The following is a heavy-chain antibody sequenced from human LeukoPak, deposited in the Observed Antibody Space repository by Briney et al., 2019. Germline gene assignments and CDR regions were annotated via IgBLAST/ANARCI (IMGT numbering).Heavy chain of an antibody. CDR2: LYSGGAT. CDR1: GFTVSSNY. J-gene: IGHJ4*02. CDR3: TKLKGWYGEGFFDY. V-gene: IGHV3-53*01. Sequence: GSLRLSCVASGFTVSSNYMSWVRQPAGKGLEWVSVLYSGGATFYADSVKGRFTISRDTSKNTLYLQMNDLRADDTAVYYCTKLKGWYGEGFFDYWGQGTLVTVSS. D-gene: IGHD6-19*01.